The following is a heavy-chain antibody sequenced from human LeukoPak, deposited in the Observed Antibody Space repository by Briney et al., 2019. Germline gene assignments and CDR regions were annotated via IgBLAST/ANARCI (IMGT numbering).Heavy chain of an antibody. D-gene: IGHD2-2*01. CDR3: AKYECSSTSCYAEYFQH. V-gene: IGHV3-11*04. CDR1: GFTFSDYN. J-gene: IGHJ1*01. Sequence: GGSLRLSCAASGFTFSDYNMRWVRQAPGKGLEWVSSISRSGSTKYYADSVKGRFTISSDNAKNSLFLQMNSLRAEDTAVYYCAKYECSSTSCYAEYFQHWGQGTLVTVSS. CDR2: ISRSGSTK.